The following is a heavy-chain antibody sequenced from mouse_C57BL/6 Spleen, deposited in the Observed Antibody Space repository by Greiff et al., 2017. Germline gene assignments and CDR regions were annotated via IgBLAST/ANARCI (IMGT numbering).Heavy chain of an antibody. Sequence: VMLVESGAELARPGASVKMSCKASGYTFTSYTMHWVKQRPGQGLEWIGYINPSSGYTKYNQKFKDKATLTADKSSSTAYMQLSSLTSEDSAVYYCARSPTTESAMDYWGQGTSVTVSS. CDR1: GYTFTSYT. CDR2: INPSSGYT. D-gene: IGHD1-1*01. J-gene: IGHJ4*01. CDR3: ARSPTTESAMDY. V-gene: IGHV1-4*01.